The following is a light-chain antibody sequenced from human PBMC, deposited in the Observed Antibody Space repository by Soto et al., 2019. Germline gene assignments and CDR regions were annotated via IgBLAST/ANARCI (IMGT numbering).Light chain of an antibody. CDR2: AAS. CDR3: KQSYSTPFT. V-gene: IGKV1-39*01. CDR1: QSISSY. J-gene: IGKJ5*01. Sequence: DLQMNQSPSSLSASVGDRVPITCRASQSISSYLNWYQQKPGKAPKLLIYAASSLQSGVPSRFSGSGSGTDFTLTISSLQPEDFATYYCKQSYSTPFTVGHGTRLAI.